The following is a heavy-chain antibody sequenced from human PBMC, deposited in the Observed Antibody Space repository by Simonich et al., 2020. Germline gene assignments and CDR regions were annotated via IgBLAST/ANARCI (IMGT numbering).Heavy chain of an antibody. J-gene: IGHJ3*02. D-gene: IGHD1-26*01. Sequence: QVQLVQSGAEVKKPGASVKVSCKASGYTFTSYGISWVRQAPGQGLEWMGGSSAYHGNTNYAQKLHGRVTMTTDTSTSTAYMELSSLRSEDTAVYYCASQEGDDAFDIWGQGTMVTVSS. CDR2: SSAYHGNT. V-gene: IGHV1-18*01. CDR3: ASQEGDDAFDI. CDR1: GYTFTSYG.